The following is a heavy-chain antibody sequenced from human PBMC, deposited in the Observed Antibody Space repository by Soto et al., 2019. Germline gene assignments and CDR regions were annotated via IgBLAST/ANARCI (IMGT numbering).Heavy chain of an antibody. CDR2: VSHDGRNT. J-gene: IGHJ4*02. CDR3: AKGGRQWLVTSDFNY. CDR1: GFTFSDYA. V-gene: IGHV3-30*18. D-gene: IGHD6-19*01. Sequence: VQLVESGGGVVQPGRSLRLSCAASGFTFSDYAMHWVRQAPGKGLEWVAVVSHDGRNTHYADSVRGRVTISRDRSTHTVSLEMTSLRSEDTAVYYCAKGGRQWLVTSDFNYCGQGALVTVSS.